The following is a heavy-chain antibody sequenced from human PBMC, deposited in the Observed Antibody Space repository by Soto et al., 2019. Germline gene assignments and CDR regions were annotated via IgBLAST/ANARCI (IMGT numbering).Heavy chain of an antibody. V-gene: IGHV3-23*01. CDR1: GFTFSSYA. J-gene: IGHJ3*02. D-gene: IGHD3-22*01. CDR2: ISGSGGST. Sequence: EVQLLESGGGLVQPGGSLRLSCAASGFTFSSYAMSWVRQAPGKGLEWVSAISGSGGSTYYADSVKGRFTISRDNSKNTLYLQMNSLRAEDTAVYYCAKPSRKLPITMIVVVITSAFDIWGQGTMVTVSS. CDR3: AKPSRKLPITMIVVVITSAFDI.